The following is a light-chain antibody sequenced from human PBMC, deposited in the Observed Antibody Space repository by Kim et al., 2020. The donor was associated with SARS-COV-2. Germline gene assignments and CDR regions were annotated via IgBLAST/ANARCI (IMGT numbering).Light chain of an antibody. CDR2: DVS. Sequence: QSALTQPASVTGSPGQSITISCTGTSSDVGGYDYVSWYQQHSGKAPKVIIYDVSSRPSGVSYRLSGSKSGNTASLTISGLQAEDEADYYCSSYTGSSTHVFGTGTKVTFL. J-gene: IGLJ1*01. CDR1: SSDVGGYDY. V-gene: IGLV2-14*03. CDR3: SSYTGSSTHV.